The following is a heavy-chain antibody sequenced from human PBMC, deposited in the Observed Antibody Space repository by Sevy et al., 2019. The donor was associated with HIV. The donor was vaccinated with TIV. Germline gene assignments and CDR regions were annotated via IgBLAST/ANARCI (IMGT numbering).Heavy chain of an antibody. J-gene: IGHJ3*02. D-gene: IGHD3-10*01. V-gene: IGHV3-33*01. CDR1: GFTFSSYG. Sequence: GGSLRLSCAASGFTFSSYGMHWVRQAPGKGLEWEAVIWYDGSNKYYADSVKGRFTISRDNSKNTLYLQMNSLRAEDTAVYYCARDPLLLLFGETAPGDAFDIWGQGTMVTVSS. CDR3: ARDPLLLLFGETAPGDAFDI. CDR2: IWYDGSNK.